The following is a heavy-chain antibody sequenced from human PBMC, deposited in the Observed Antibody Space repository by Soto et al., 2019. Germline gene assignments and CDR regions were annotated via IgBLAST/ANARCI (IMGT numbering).Heavy chain of an antibody. CDR2: IYPGDSDT. D-gene: IGHD6-13*01. J-gene: IGHJ6*02. V-gene: IGHV5-51*01. CDR1: GYSFTSYW. Sequence: EVQLVQSGAEVKKPGESLKISCKGSGYSFTSYWIGWVRQMPGKGLEWMGIIYPGDSDTRYSPSFQGQVTISADKSISTAYLQGSSLKASDTALYYCARTAAAGKYYYGVDVWGQGTTVTVSS. CDR3: ARTAAAGKYYYGVDV.